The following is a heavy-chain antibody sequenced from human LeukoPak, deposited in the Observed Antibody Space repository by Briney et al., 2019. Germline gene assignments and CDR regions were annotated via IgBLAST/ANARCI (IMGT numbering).Heavy chain of an antibody. Sequence: SGGSLRLSCAASGFTVSGNYMSWVRQAPGKGLEWVSVIYSGGSTYYADSVKGRFTISRDNSKNTLYLQMNSLRAEDTAVYYCARVVKLYWVYFDYWGQGTLVTVSS. CDR2: IYSGGST. CDR1: GFTVSGNY. CDR3: ARVVKLYWVYFDY. D-gene: IGHD2-2*02. V-gene: IGHV3-53*01. J-gene: IGHJ4*02.